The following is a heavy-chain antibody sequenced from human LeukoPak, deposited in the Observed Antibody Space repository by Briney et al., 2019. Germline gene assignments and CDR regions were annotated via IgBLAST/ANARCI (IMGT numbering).Heavy chain of an antibody. J-gene: IGHJ6*02. CDR3: AREGSSAYYYGMDV. CDR1: GFTFSSYA. CDR2: ISGSGGST. Sequence: PGGSLRLSCAASGFTFSSYAMSWVRQAPGKGLEWVSAISGSGGSTYYADSVKGRFTISRDNSKNTLYLQMNSLRAEDTAVYYCAREGSSAYYYGMDVWGQGTTVTVSS. V-gene: IGHV3-23*01.